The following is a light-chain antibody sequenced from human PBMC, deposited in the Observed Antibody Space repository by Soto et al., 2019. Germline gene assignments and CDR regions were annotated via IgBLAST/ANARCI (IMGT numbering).Light chain of an antibody. CDR1: QGVTSY. CDR3: LQRSNWPFT. Sequence: DIVLTQSPATLSLSPGESATLSCRASQGVTSYLAWFQKEPGQAPTLLIYDASTTATGIPAGFSGSGSGTDFTLTITSPEPEDFAVYYCLQRSNWPFTFGGGTRVEIK. J-gene: IGKJ4*01. CDR2: DAS. V-gene: IGKV3-11*01.